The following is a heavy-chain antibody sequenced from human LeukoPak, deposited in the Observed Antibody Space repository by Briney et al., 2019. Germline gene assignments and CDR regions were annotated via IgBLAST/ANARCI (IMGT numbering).Heavy chain of an antibody. D-gene: IGHD6-19*01. CDR3: ARTTWGGWYYFDY. CDR1: GGSISSYY. CDR2: IYYSGST. Sequence: PSGTLSLTCTVPGGSISSYYWSWIRQPPGKGLEWIGYIYYSGSTNYNPSLKSRVTISVDTSKNQFSLKLSSVTAADTAVYYCARTTWGGWYYFDYWGQGTLVTVSS. V-gene: IGHV4-59*08. J-gene: IGHJ4*02.